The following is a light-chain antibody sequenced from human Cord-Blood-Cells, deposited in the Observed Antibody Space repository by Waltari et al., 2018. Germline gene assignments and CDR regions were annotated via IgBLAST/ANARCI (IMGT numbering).Light chain of an antibody. J-gene: IGKJ2*01. V-gene: IGKV1-33*01. CDR2: DAS. CDR3: QQYDNLPPDT. Sequence: DIQIPQSPSSLSASVGDRVTITCQASQDISNYLTWYQQKPGKAPKLLIYDASNLETGVPSRFSGSGSRTDFTFTISSVQPEDIATYYCQQYDNLPPDTFGQGPKLEIK. CDR1: QDISNY.